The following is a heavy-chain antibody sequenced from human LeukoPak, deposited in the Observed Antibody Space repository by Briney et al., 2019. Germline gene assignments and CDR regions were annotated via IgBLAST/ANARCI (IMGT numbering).Heavy chain of an antibody. Sequence: PGRSLRLSCAASGFTFSSYAMHWVRQAPGKGLEWVAVISYDGSNKYYADSVKGRFTISRDNSKNTLYLQMNSLRAEDTAVYYCASILPRHYFDYWGQGTLVTVSS. V-gene: IGHV3-30-3*01. J-gene: IGHJ4*02. CDR3: ASILPRHYFDY. CDR2: ISYDGSNK. D-gene: IGHD1-1*01. CDR1: GFTFSSYA.